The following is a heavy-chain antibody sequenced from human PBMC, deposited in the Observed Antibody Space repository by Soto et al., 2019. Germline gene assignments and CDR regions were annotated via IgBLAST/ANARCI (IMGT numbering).Heavy chain of an antibody. D-gene: IGHD1-1*01. J-gene: IGHJ4*02. CDR2: INSDGSGT. V-gene: IGHV3-74*01. CDR1: EFTFSNYW. CDR3: ARDVRLQSFDY. Sequence: EARLVQSGGGLVQPGGSLRLSCVASEFTFSNYWMHWVRQAPGKGLVWVSRINSDGSGTSYADSVKGRFTISRDNAKNTLYLPMNRLRAEDTAVYYCARDVRLQSFDYLGQGTLVTVSS.